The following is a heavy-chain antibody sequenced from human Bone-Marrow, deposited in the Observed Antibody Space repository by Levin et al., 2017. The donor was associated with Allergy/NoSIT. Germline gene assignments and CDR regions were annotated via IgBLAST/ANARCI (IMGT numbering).Heavy chain of an antibody. CDR2: FSGSGANT. D-gene: IGHD2-2*01. V-gene: IGHV3-23*01. J-gene: IGHJ4*02. CDR1: GFTFSNYD. Sequence: GESLKISCVASGFTFSNYDMSWVRQAPGKGLEWVSAFSGSGANTYHADSVKGRFTISRDNSKNTVYLQMSSLRAEDTAVYYCAKGWIGSASVRTGFDYWGQGTLVTVSS. CDR3: AKGWIGSASVRTGFDY.